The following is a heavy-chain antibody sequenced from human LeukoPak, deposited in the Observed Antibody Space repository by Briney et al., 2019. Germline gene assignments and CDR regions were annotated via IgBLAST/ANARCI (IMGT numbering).Heavy chain of an antibody. CDR2: ISSSSSYI. CDR1: GFTFSSYS. V-gene: IGHV3-21*01. D-gene: IGHD3-22*01. Sequence: GGSLRLSCAASGFTFSSYSMNWVRQAPGKGLDWVSSISSSSSYIYYADSVKGRFTISRDNAKNSLYLQMNSLRAEDTAVYYCARDLTVDSSGYLTVDYWGQGTLVTVSS. CDR3: ARDLTVDSSGYLTVDY. J-gene: IGHJ4*02.